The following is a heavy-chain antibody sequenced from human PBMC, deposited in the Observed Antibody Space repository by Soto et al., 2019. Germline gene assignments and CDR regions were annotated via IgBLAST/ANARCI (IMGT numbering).Heavy chain of an antibody. D-gene: IGHD2-8*01. J-gene: IGHJ5*02. CDR2: IYYSGST. CDR3: ARDQYCTNGVCDCFVP. CDR1: GGSISSGGYY. V-gene: IGHV4-31*03. Sequence: SETLSLTCTVSGGSISSGGYYWSWIRQHPGKGLEWIGYIYYSGSTYYNPSLKSRVTISVDTSKNQFSLKLSSVTAADTAVYYCARDQYCTNGVCDCFVPWGQGTLVTVSS.